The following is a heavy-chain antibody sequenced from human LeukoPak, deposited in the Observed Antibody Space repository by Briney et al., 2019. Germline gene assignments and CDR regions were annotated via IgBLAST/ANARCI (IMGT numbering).Heavy chain of an antibody. CDR3: ARGRWVGTTQAYYLDY. Sequence: SVKVSCKASGGTFSSYAISWVRQAPGQGLEWMGGIIPIFGTANYAQKFQGRVTITADESASTAYMELSSLTSEDTALYFCARGRWVGTTQAYYLDYWGQGTLVTVSS. V-gene: IGHV1-69*13. CDR2: IIPIFGTA. D-gene: IGHD1-26*01. CDR1: GGTFSSYA. J-gene: IGHJ4*02.